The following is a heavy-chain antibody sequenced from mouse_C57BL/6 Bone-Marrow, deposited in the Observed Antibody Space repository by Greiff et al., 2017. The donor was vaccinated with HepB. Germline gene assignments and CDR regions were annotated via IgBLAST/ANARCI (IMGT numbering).Heavy chain of an antibody. CDR3: ASSYHWYFDV. V-gene: IGHV1-52*01. CDR2: IDPSDSDT. D-gene: IGHD1-1*01. J-gene: IGHJ1*03. CDR1: GYTFTSYW. Sequence: QVQLQQPGAELVRPGSSVKLSCKASGYTFTSYWMHWVKQRPIHGLEWIGNIDPSDSDTHYNQKFKDKATLTVDKSSSTAYMQLNSLTSEDSAVYYCASSYHWYFDVWGTGTTVTVSS.